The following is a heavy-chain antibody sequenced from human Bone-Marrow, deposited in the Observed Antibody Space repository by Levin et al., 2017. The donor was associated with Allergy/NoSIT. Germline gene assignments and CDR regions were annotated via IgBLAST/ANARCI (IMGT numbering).Heavy chain of an antibody. CDR2: IKEDGSQK. CDR1: GFTLRSYY. J-gene: IGHJ3*01. V-gene: IGHV3-7*01. CDR3: TRDRGYYGSGAGGAFDL. Sequence: PGGSLRLSCAVSGFTLRSYYMSWVRQAPGKGLEWVANIKEDGSQKSYVDSVKGRFIISRDNAKNSLSLQMNTLRAEDTAVYYCTRDRGYYGSGAGGAFDLWGQGTTVTVSS. D-gene: IGHD3-10*01.